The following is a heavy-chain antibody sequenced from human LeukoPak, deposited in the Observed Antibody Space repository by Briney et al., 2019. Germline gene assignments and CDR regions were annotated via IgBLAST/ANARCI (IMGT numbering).Heavy chain of an antibody. CDR1: GFTFSSYG. CDR3: AKDSRYTVTTYLYYYYGMDV. D-gene: IGHD4-17*01. Sequence: GGSLRLSCAASGFTFSSYGMHWVRQAPGKGLEWVAVISYDGSNKYYADSVKGRFTISRDNSKNTLYLQMSSLRAEDTAVYYCAKDSRYTVTTYLYYYYGMDVWGQGTTVTVSS. V-gene: IGHV3-30*18. CDR2: ISYDGSNK. J-gene: IGHJ6*02.